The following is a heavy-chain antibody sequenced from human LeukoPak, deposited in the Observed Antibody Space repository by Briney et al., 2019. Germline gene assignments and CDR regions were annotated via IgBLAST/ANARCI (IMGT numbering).Heavy chain of an antibody. Sequence: SETLSLTCAVSGGSISSGGYSWSWIRQPPGKGLEWIGYIYHSGSTYYNPSLKSRVTISVDRSKNQFSLKLSSVTAADTAVYYCARDRGYGDYGLDYWGQGTLVTVSS. D-gene: IGHD4-17*01. CDR3: ARDRGYGDYGLDY. V-gene: IGHV4-30-2*01. J-gene: IGHJ4*02. CDR1: GGSISSGGYS. CDR2: IYHSGST.